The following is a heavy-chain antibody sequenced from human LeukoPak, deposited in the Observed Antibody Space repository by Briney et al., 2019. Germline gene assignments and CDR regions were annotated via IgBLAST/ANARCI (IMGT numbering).Heavy chain of an antibody. CDR2: IDTSSTTM. CDR3: ARDNWVDC. CDR1: GLPLSKYS. J-gene: IGHJ5*01. V-gene: IGHV3-48*04. Sequence: GGSRRFSCAASGLPLSKYSMTWVRQAPGKGLEWVSFIDTSSTTMYYTDSVKGRFTISRDNAKNSLYLQMNSLKVEDTAIYYCARDNWVDCWGQGTLVTVSS.